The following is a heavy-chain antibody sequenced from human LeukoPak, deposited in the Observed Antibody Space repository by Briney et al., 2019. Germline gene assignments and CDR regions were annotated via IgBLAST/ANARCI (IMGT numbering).Heavy chain of an antibody. CDR2: IWYDGSNK. V-gene: IGHV3-33*06. D-gene: IGHD1-1*01. CDR3: AKGQQTGTFGY. J-gene: IGHJ4*02. CDR1: GFTFSSYG. Sequence: GGSLRLSCAASGFTFSSYGMHWVRQAPGKGLEWVAAIWYDGSNKYYADSVKGRFTISRDNSKNTLYLQMNSLRAEDTAVYYCAKGQQTGTFGYWGQGTLVTVS.